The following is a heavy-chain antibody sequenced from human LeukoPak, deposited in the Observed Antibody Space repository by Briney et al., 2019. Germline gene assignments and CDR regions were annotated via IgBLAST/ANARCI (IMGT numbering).Heavy chain of an antibody. D-gene: IGHD3-10*01. CDR2: ISAYNGNT. J-gene: IGHJ3*02. Sequence: ASVKVSCKASGYTFTSYGIRWVRQAPGQGLAWMGWISAYNGNTNYAQKLQGRVTMTTDTSTSTAYMELRSLRSDDTAVYYCARGLRRGYAFDIWGQGTMVTVSS. CDR1: GYTFTSYG. V-gene: IGHV1-18*01. CDR3: ARGLRRGYAFDI.